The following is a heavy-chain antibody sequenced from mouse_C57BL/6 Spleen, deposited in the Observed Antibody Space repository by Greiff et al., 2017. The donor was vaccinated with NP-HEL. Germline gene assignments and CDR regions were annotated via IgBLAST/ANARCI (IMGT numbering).Heavy chain of an antibody. CDR2: IYPRSGNT. V-gene: IGHV1-81*01. CDR3: ASVTTVEPNWYFDG. CDR1: GYTFTSYG. Sequence: VQLQQSGAELARPGASVKLSCKASGYTFTSYGISWVKQRTGQGLEWIGEIYPRSGNTYYNEKFKGKATLTADKSSSTAYMELSSLTSEDSAVYFCASVTTVEPNWYFDGWGTGTTVTVSS. J-gene: IGHJ1*03. D-gene: IGHD1-1*01.